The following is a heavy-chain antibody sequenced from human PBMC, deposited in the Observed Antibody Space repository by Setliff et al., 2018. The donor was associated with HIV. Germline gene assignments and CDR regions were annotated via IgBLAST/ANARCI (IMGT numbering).Heavy chain of an antibody. D-gene: IGHD3-9*01. CDR1: GGSSSSSSFY. V-gene: IGHV4-39*01. J-gene: IGHJ4*02. CDR3: ARPFDWGSALGY. CDR2: IYYSGNT. Sequence: SETLSLTCTVSGGSSSSSSFYWGWIRQPPGKGLEWIGSIYYSGNTYYNPSLKSRVTISVDTSKNQFSLKLSSVTAADTAVYYCARPFDWGSALGYWGQGTLVTVSS.